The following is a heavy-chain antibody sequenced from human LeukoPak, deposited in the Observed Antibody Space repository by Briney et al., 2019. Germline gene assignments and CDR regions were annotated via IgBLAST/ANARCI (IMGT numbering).Heavy chain of an antibody. J-gene: IGHJ4*02. CDR2: ISGSGGST. CDR3: AKVGEVSAAGTLVVFDY. D-gene: IGHD6-13*01. V-gene: IGHV3-23*01. Sequence: GGSLRLSCAASGFTFSSYAMSWVRQAPGKGLEWVSAISGSGGSTYYADSVKGRFTISRDNSKNTLYLQMNSLRAEDTAVYYCAKVGEVSAAGTLVVFDYWGQGTLVTVSS. CDR1: GFTFSSYA.